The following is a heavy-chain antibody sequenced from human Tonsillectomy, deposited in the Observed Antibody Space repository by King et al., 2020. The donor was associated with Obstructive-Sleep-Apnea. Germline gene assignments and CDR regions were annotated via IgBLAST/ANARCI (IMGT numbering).Heavy chain of an antibody. CDR1: GYRFTNYW. Sequence: VQLVESGAEVKKPGESLKISCTGSGYRFTNYWIGWVRQMPGKGLEWMGIIYPGDSDTRYSPSFQGQVTISAAKSIRTAYLQWSRLKASDTSMYYCARLIDSLLLSPDSWGQGTLVSVSS. V-gene: IGHV5-51*01. CDR3: ARLIDSLLLSPDS. CDR2: IYPGDSDT. J-gene: IGHJ4*02. D-gene: IGHD3-9*01.